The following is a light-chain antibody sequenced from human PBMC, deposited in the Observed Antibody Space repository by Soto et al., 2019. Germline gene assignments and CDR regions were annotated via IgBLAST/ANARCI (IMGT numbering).Light chain of an antibody. Sequence: DVVMTQSPLCLPVTLGQPASISCSSSQSLVHSDGRTYLSWFQQRPGQSPRRLIYKVSNRDSGVPDRFSGGGSGTDFTLRISRVEAEDVGVYYCLVGTHGVTFGPGTRLEIK. CDR1: QSLVHSDGRTY. CDR3: LVGTHGVT. J-gene: IGKJ5*01. CDR2: KVS. V-gene: IGKV2-30*02.